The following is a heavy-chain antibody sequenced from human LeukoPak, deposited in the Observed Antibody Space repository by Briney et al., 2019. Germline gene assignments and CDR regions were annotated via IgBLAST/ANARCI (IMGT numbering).Heavy chain of an antibody. D-gene: IGHD3-16*02. CDR2: IYYSGST. V-gene: IGHV4-39*07. CDR3: ARAPRTGAWDMITFGGVIVHGDAFDF. J-gene: IGHJ3*01. Sequence: PSETLSLTCAVSGGSLISTTYYWGWIRQPPGKGQEWIGSIYYSGSTYYNPSLKSRVTVSVDMSKNQFSLQLSSVTAADTAVYYCARAPRTGAWDMITFGGVIVHGDAFDFWGQGTMVTVSS. CDR1: GGSLISTTYY.